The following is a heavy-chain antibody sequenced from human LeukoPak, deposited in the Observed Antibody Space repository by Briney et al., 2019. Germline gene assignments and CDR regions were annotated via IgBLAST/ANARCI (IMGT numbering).Heavy chain of an antibody. CDR2: ISYDGSNK. J-gene: IGHJ1*01. Sequence: GGSLRLSCAASGFTFSSYAMHWVRQAPGKGLEWVAVISYDGSNKYYADSVKGRFTISRDNSKNTLYLQMNSLRAEDTAVYYCAKDPPYCGGDCPPTYFQHWGQGTLVTVSS. CDR3: AKDPPYCGGDCPPTYFQH. V-gene: IGHV3-30-3*01. CDR1: GFTFSSYA. D-gene: IGHD2-21*02.